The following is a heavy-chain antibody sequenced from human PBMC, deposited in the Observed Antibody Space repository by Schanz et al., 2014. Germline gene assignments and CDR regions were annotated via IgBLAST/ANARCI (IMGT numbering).Heavy chain of an antibody. CDR1: GFSFSVSW. D-gene: IGHD1-26*01. CDR2: IKEDGSQK. V-gene: IGHV3-7*03. Sequence: PLVEFGGGLVQPGGSLRLSCEASGFSFSVSWMNWVRQAPGKGLEWVATIKEDGSQKYYLDSVKGRFTISRDNARNSLYLQMTSLRAEDTAVYYCASSSYRLLSYYYAMDVWGQGTTVTVSS. J-gene: IGHJ6*02. CDR3: ASSSYRLLSYYYAMDV.